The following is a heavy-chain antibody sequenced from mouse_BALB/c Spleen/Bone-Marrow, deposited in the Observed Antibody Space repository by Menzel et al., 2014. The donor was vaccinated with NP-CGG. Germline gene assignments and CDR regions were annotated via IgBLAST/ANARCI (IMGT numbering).Heavy chain of an antibody. CDR1: GFDFSRYW. CDR3: ARRNYGSSWAMDY. CDR2: INPGSSTI. D-gene: IGHD1-1*01. Sequence: EVKLMESGGGLVQPGGSLNLSCAAPGFDFSRYWMSWTRQAPGKGQEWIGEINPGSSTINYTPSLKDKFIISRDNAKNTLYLQMNKVRSEDTALYYCARRNYGSSWAMDYWGPGTSVTGSS. V-gene: IGHV4-2*02. J-gene: IGHJ4*01.